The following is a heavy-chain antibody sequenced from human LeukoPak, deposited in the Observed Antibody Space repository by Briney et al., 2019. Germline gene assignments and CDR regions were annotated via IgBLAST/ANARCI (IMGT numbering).Heavy chain of an antibody. CDR2: ISGSGGST. D-gene: IGHD3-22*01. J-gene: IGHJ4*02. CDR1: GFTFSSYA. V-gene: IGHV3-23*01. CDR3: AKRRYYYDSSGPYFDY. Sequence: GGSLRLSCAASGFTFSSYAMSWVRQAPGKGLEWVSAISGSGGSTYYADSVKGRFTISRDNSKNTLYLQMNSLRAEDTAVYYCAKRRYYYDSSGPYFDYWGQGTLVTVPS.